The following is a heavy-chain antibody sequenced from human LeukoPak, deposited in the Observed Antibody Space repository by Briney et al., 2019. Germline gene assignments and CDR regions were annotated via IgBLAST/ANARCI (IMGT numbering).Heavy chain of an antibody. CDR1: GYSFTSYW. V-gene: IGHV5-51*01. CDR2: IYPGDSDT. CDR3: AIHCSGGSCYSGYFGY. J-gene: IGHJ4*02. Sequence: GESLKISCKGSGYSFTSYWIGWVRQMPGKGLEWMGIIYPGDSDTRYSPSFQGQVTISADKSISTAYLQWSSLKASDTAMYYCAIHCSGGSCYSGYFGYWGQGTLVTVSS. D-gene: IGHD2-15*01.